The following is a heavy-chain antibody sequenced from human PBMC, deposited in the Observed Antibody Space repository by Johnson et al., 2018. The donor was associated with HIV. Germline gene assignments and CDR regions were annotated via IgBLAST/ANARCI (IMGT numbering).Heavy chain of an antibody. V-gene: IGHV3-38-3*01. CDR1: GFTVSSNE. CDR3: ARELPSYDILTGTGAFDI. Sequence: VQLVESRGVLVQPGGSLRLSCAASGFTVSSNEMSWVRQAPGKGLEWVSSISGGSTYYADSRKGRFTISSDNSKNTLYLQMNSLRAEDTAVYYCARELPSYDILTGTGAFDIWGQGTMVTVSS. J-gene: IGHJ3*02. CDR2: ISGGST. D-gene: IGHD3-9*01.